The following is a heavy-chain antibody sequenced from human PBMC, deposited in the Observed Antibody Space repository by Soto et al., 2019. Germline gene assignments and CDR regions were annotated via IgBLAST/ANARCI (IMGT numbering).Heavy chain of an antibody. V-gene: IGHV3-15*01. CDR2: IKSKTDGGTT. D-gene: IGHD1-26*01. CDR3: TTAVNWELYFDY. Sequence: GGSLRLSCAASGFTFSNAWMSWVRQAPGKGLEWVGRIKSKTDGGTTDYAAPVKGRFTISRDDSKNTLYLQMNSLKTEDTAVYYCTTAVNWELYFDYWGQGTLVTVSS. J-gene: IGHJ4*02. CDR1: GFTFSNAW.